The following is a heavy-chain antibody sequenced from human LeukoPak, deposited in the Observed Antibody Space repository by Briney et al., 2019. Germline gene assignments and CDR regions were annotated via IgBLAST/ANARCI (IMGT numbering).Heavy chain of an antibody. CDR3: ARGTTVTTFGSGFDY. J-gene: IGHJ4*02. CDR2: IYTSGGT. Sequence: SETLSLTYTVSGGSISSYYWSWIRQPAGKGLEWIGRIYTSGGTNYNPSLKSRVTMSVDTSKNQFSLKLSSVTAADTAVYYCARGTTVTTFGSGFDYWGQGTLVTVSS. V-gene: IGHV4-4*07. CDR1: GGSISSYY. D-gene: IGHD4-17*01.